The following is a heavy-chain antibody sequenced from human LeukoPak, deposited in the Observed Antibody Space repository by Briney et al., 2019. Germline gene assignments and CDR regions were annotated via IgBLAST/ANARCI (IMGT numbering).Heavy chain of an antibody. V-gene: IGHV3-43*02. Sequence: GGSLRLSCAASGFTFGDYAMHWVRQAPGKGLEWVSLISGDGGITYYADSVKGRFTISRDNSKNSLYLQMNSLRTEDTALYYCAKDISYDYVWGSYRPRQIYYFDYWGQGTLVTVSS. CDR1: GFTFGDYA. CDR3: AKDISYDYVWGSYRPRQIYYFDY. J-gene: IGHJ4*02. D-gene: IGHD3-16*02. CDR2: ISGDGGIT.